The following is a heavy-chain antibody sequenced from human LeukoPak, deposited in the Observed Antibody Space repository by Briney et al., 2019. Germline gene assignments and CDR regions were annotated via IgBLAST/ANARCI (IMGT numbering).Heavy chain of an antibody. D-gene: IGHD3-22*01. CDR2: IWYDGSNK. CDR1: GFTFNRYA. Sequence: GGSLRLSCAASGFTFNRYAMHWVRQAPGKGLEWVAFIWYDGSNKYYADSVKGRFTVSRDNSKNTLYLQMNSLRAEDTAVYYCAKDERGYYDSSGFFGAIDYWGQGSLVSVSS. V-gene: IGHV3-30*02. CDR3: AKDERGYYDSSGFFGAIDY. J-gene: IGHJ4*02.